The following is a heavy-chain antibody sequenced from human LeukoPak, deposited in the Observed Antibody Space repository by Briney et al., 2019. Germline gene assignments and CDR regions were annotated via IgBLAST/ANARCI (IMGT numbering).Heavy chain of an antibody. CDR1: GFTFDDYA. V-gene: IGHV3-9*01. CDR2: ISWNSGSI. D-gene: IGHD1-26*01. Sequence: GGSLRLSCAASGFTFDDYAMPWVRQAPGKGLEWVSGISWNSGSIGYADSVKGRFTISRDNSKNTLYLQMNSLRAEDTAVYYCARDSGAPLLDAFDIWGQGTMVTVSS. CDR3: ARDSGAPLLDAFDI. J-gene: IGHJ3*02.